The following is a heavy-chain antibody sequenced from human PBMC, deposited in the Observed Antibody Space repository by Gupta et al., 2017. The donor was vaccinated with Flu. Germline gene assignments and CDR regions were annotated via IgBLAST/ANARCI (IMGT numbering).Heavy chain of an antibody. CDR3: PKGSRIAATLNWFDP. D-gene: IGHD6-13*01. Sequence: GLTFSSYALSWVRQAPGKGLEWVSSITGGGGSTYYADSVKGRFTISRDNSKNTLYLQMNSLRAEDTAMYYCPKGSRIAATLNWFDPWGQGALVTVTS. CDR2: ITGGGGST. CDR1: GLTFSSYA. V-gene: IGHV3-23*01. J-gene: IGHJ5*02.